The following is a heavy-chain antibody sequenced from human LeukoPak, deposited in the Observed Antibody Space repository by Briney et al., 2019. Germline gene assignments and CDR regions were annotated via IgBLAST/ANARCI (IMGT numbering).Heavy chain of an antibody. CDR2: IKQDGSEK. D-gene: IGHD5-24*01. CDR1: GFTFSSYW. J-gene: IGHJ4*02. CDR3: ARDGRKLRDGYNY. Sequence: GGSLRLSCAASGFTFSSYWMSWVRQAPGKGLEWVANIKQDGSEKYYVDSVKGRFTISRDNAKNLLYLQMNSLRAEDTAVYYCARDGRKLRDGYNYGGQGTLVTVSS. V-gene: IGHV3-7*01.